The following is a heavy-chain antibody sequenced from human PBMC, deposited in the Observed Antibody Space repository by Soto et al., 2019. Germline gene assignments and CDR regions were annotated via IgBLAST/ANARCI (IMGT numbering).Heavy chain of an antibody. CDR2: IDQDGNYK. J-gene: IGHJ4*02. CDR3: TRGGPYDTTKRGIDC. V-gene: IGHV3-7*01. Sequence: PGGSLRLSCAASEFTFSRYWMSWVRQAPGKGLECVANIDQDGNYKFYVDSVKGRFTVSRDNAKNSLYLQMNSLRVEDTALYYCTRGGPYDTTKRGIDCWGRGTLVTVSS. D-gene: IGHD3-9*01. CDR1: EFTFSRYW.